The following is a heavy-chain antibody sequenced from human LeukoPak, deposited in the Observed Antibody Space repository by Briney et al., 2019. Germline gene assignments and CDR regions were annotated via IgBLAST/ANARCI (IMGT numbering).Heavy chain of an antibody. J-gene: IGHJ5*02. V-gene: IGHV5-51*01. D-gene: IGHD6-13*01. CDR2: IYPGDSDT. CDR3: ARHPRPQQLVMNFWFDP. CDR1: GYSFTSYW. Sequence: GESLKISCKGSGYSFTSYWIGWVRQMPGKGLEWMGIIYPGDSDTRYSPSFQGQVTISADKSISTAYLQWSSLKASDTAMYYCARHPRPQQLVMNFWFDPWGQGTLVTVSS.